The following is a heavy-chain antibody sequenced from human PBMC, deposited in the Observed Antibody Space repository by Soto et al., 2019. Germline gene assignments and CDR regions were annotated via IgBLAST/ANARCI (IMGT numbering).Heavy chain of an antibody. CDR3: ARGGSLYWYFDL. CDR2: VNAGNGNT. Sequence: ASVKVSCKASGYTFTSYAMHWVRQAPGQRLEWMGWVNAGNGNTKYSQKFQGRVTITRDTSASTAYMELSSLRSEDTAVYYCARGGSLYWYFDLWGRGTLVTVSS. V-gene: IGHV1-3*01. J-gene: IGHJ2*01. D-gene: IGHD1-26*01. CDR1: GYTFTSYA.